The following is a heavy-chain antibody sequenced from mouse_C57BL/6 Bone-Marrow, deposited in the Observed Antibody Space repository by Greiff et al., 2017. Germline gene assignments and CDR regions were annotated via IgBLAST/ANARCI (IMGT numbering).Heavy chain of an antibody. V-gene: IGHV5-15*01. CDR3: ARQGRFYGSSYDWYFDV. CDR2: ISNLAYSI. D-gene: IGHD1-1*01. CDR1: GFTFSDYG. J-gene: IGHJ1*03. Sequence: EVQLVESGGGLVQPGGSLKLSCAASGFTFSDYGMAWVRQAPRKGPEWVAFISNLAYSIYYADTVTGRFTISRENAKNTLYLEMSSLRSEDTAMYYCARQGRFYGSSYDWYFDVWGTGTTVTVSS.